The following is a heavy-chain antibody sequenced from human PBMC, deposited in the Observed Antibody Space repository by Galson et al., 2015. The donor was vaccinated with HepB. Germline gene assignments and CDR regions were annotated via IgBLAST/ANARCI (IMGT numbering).Heavy chain of an antibody. J-gene: IGHJ3*02. CDR1: GYTFTGYY. CDR3: ARVISGWYRSDAFDI. D-gene: IGHD6-19*01. V-gene: IGHV1-2*02. CDR2: INPNSGGT. Sequence: SVKVSCKASGYTFTGYYMHWVRQAPGQGLEWMGWINPNSGGTVYAQKFQGRVTMTRDTSISTAYMEMSRLRSDDTAVYYCARVISGWYRSDAFDIWGQGTMVTVSS.